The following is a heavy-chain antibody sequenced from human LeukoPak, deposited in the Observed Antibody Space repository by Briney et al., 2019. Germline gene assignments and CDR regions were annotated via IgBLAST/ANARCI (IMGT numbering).Heavy chain of an antibody. CDR3: ARVSRGSGRYSLDY. Sequence: KPSETLSLTCAVSGGSISSSNWWSWVRQPPGKGLEWIGEIYHSGSTNYNPSLKSRVTISVDTSKNQFSLKLNSLTAADTAVYYCARVSRGSGRYSLDYWGQGTLVTVSS. J-gene: IGHJ4*02. V-gene: IGHV4-4*02. D-gene: IGHD1-26*01. CDR2: IYHSGST. CDR1: GGSISSSNW.